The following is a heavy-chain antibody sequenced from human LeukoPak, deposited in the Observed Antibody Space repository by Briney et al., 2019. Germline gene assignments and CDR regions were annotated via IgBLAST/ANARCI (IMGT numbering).Heavy chain of an antibody. J-gene: IGHJ4*02. Sequence: GGSLRLSCEVSGFIFSYYGMNWVRQAPGKGLEWVSTISGSGTTTSYADSVKGRFTISRDKSKNTLYLQMNSLRVEDAAVYYCAKDLRYTTGWYAFGSWGQGTLVTVS. D-gene: IGHD6-19*01. CDR3: AKDLRYTTGWYAFGS. CDR2: ISGSGTTT. V-gene: IGHV3-23*01. CDR1: GFIFSYYG.